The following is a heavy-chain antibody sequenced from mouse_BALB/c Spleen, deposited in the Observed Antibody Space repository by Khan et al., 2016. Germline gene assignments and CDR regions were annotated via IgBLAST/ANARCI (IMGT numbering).Heavy chain of an antibody. CDR2: INPSSGYT. Sequence: QVQLQQSGAELARPGASVKMSCKASGYTFTIYTMHWVKQRPGQGLEWIGYINPSSGYTNYNQKFKDKATLTADKSSSTAYMQLSSLTSEDSAGNYWARSRRMGGNYLFGYWGQGTTLTVSS. V-gene: IGHV1-4*01. D-gene: IGHD2-1*01. J-gene: IGHJ2*01. CDR3: ARSRRMGGNYLFGY. CDR1: GYTFTIYT.